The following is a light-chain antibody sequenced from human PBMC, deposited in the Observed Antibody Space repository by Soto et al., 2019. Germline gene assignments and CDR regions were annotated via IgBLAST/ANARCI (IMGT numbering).Light chain of an antibody. CDR1: QSVSWY. J-gene: IGKJ4*01. CDR3: QQSYSTLVT. CDR2: AAS. Sequence: DIQMTQSPASLSASVGDRVTITCRASQSVSWYLNWYQKKPGKAPKLLIFAASRLQSGVPSRFRGIGSGTEFTLTISSLQPEDFATYYCQQSYSTLVTFGGGTKVEIK. V-gene: IGKV1-39*01.